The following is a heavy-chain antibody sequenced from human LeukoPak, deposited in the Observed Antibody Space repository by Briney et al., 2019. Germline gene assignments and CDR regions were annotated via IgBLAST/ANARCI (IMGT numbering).Heavy chain of an antibody. D-gene: IGHD1-7*01. CDR1: GLTVSSNY. CDR2: IYSGGST. Sequence: PGGSLRLSCAASGLTVSSNYMSWVRQAPGKGQEWVSVIYSGGSTYYADSVKGRFTISRDNSKNTLYLQMNSLRAEDTAVYYCARGQVYNWNYEGYFDYWGQGTLITVSS. V-gene: IGHV3-53*01. CDR3: ARGQVYNWNYEGYFDY. J-gene: IGHJ4*02.